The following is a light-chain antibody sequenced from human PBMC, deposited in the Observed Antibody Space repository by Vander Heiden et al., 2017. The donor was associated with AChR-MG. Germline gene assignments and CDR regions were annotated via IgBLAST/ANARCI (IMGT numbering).Light chain of an antibody. CDR1: QSVLFSSNNKNS. Sequence: DIVMTQSPDSLAVSLGERATINCKSSQSVLFSSNNKNSLAWFQQKSGQPPKLLIYWASTRESGVPDRFSGSGSGTDFTLTISSLQAEDVAVYYCQQYLNTHWTFGQGTTVEIK. CDR2: WAS. V-gene: IGKV4-1*01. J-gene: IGKJ1*01. CDR3: QQYLNTHWT.